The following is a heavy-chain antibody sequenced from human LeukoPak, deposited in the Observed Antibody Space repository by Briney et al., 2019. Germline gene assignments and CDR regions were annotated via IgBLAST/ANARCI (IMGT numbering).Heavy chain of an antibody. V-gene: IGHV3-23*01. CDR2: ISGSGGST. D-gene: IGHD3-3*01. CDR1: GFTFSSYA. CDR3: ATHWVVFWSGYYSY. Sequence: GGSLRLSCAASGFTFSSYAMSWVRQAPGKGLKWVSAISGSGGSTYYADSVKGRFTISRDNSKNTLYLQMNNLRAEDTAVYYCATHWVVFWSGYYSYWGQGTLVTVSS. J-gene: IGHJ4*02.